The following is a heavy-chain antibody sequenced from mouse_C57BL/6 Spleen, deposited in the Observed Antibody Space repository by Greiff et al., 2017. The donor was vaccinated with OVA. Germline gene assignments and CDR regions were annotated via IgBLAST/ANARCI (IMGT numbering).Heavy chain of an antibody. D-gene: IGHD2-12*01. CDR2: ISYDGSN. V-gene: IGHV3-6*01. Sequence: EVQLQQSGPGLVKPSQSLSLTCSVPGYSITSGYYWNWIRQFPGNKLEWMGYISYDGSNNYNPSLKNRISITRDTSKNQFFLKLNSVTTEDTATYYCARGYTYFDYWGQGTTLTVSS. J-gene: IGHJ2*01. CDR1: GYSITSGYY. CDR3: ARGYTYFDY.